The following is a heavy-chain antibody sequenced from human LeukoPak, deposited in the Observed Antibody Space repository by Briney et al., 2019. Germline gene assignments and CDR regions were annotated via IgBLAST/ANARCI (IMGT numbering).Heavy chain of an antibody. CDR3: ARARWNTGMLSPYYFDY. D-gene: IGHD3-16*01. Sequence: SETLSLTCTVSGCSISAYYWSWIRQPAGKGLEWIGRIHTSGSTNYNPSLKSRVTMSIDTSKNQFSLKLSSVTAADTAVYYWARARWNTGMLSPYYFDYWGQGTLVTVSS. V-gene: IGHV4-4*07. J-gene: IGHJ4*02. CDR1: GCSISAYY. CDR2: IHTSGST.